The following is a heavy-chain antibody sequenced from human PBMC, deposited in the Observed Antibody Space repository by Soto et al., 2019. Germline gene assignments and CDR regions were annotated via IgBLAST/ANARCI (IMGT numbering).Heavy chain of an antibody. CDR2: ISSSSSTI. D-gene: IGHD2-15*01. CDR3: ARDRGGIVVVVAALHAFDI. V-gene: IGHV3-48*04. Sequence: GGSLRLSCAASGFTFSSYSMNWVRQAPGKGLEWVSYISSSSSTIYYADSVKGRFTISRDNAKNSLYLQMNSLRAEDTAVYYCARDRGGIVVVVAALHAFDIWGQGTMVTVSS. J-gene: IGHJ3*02. CDR1: GFTFSSYS.